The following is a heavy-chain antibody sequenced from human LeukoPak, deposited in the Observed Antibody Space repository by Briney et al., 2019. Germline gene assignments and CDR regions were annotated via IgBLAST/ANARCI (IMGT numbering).Heavy chain of an antibody. V-gene: IGHV3-7*01. CDR3: VRGGKWASFDY. J-gene: IGHJ4*02. CDR1: GFTFSTYW. Sequence: GGSLRLSCAASGFTFSTYWMIWVRQAPGKGPELVANIKQDGNEKYYVDSVKGRFTISRDNAKNSLFLQMNSLRAEDTDVYYCVRGGKWASFDYWGQGTLVTVSS. CDR2: IKQDGNEK. D-gene: IGHD2-8*01.